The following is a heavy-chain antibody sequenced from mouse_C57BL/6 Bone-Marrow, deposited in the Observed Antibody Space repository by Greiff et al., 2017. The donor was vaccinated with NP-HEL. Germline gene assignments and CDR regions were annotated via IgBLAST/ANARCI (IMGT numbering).Heavy chain of an antibody. CDR2: ISYDGSH. V-gene: IGHV3-6*01. Sequence: DVQLQESGPGLVKPSQSLSLTCSVTGYSITSGYYWNWIRQFPGNKLEWMGYISYDGSHNYNPSLKNRISITRDTSKNQFFLKLNSVTTEGTATYYCAIYYYGCAYWGQGTLVTVSA. J-gene: IGHJ3*01. CDR3: AIYYYGCAY. CDR1: GYSITSGYY. D-gene: IGHD1-1*01.